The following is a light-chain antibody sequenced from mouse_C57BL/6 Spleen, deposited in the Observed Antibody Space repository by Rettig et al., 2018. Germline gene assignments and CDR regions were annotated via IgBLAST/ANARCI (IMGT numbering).Light chain of an antibody. CDR2: RAN. V-gene: IGKV14-111*01. J-gene: IGKJ1*01. CDR3: LQHDEFPWT. Sequence: DIKMTQSPSSMYASLGERVTITCKASQDINSYLSWFQQKPGKSPKTLIYRANRLVDGVPSRFSGSGSGQDYSLTISRLEYEDMGIYYCLQHDEFPWTFGGGTKLEIK. CDR1: QDINSY.